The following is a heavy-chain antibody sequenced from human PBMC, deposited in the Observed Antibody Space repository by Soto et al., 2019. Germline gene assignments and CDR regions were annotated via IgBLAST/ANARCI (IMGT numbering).Heavy chain of an antibody. CDR2: IYPGDSDT. CDR3: VRDPRTSGTMDV. J-gene: IGHJ6*02. CDR1: GYRFTNYW. V-gene: IGHV5-51*01. Sequence: PGESLKISCKGSGYRFTNYWIGWVRQMPGKGLEWMGIIYPGDSDTRYRPSFQGQVTISADKSISTAYLQWSSLKASDTAMYYCVRDPRTSGTMDVWGQGTTVTVSS.